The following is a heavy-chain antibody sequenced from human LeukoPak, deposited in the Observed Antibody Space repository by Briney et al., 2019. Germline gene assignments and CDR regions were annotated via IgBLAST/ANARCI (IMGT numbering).Heavy chain of an antibody. D-gene: IGHD3-3*01. J-gene: IGHJ4*02. CDR1: GFTFSSYA. Sequence: GGSLRLSCAASGFTFSSYAMSWVRQAPGKGLEWVSAISGSGGSTYYADSVKGRFTISRDNSKNTLYLQMNSLRAEDTAVYYCAKDEGSNYDFWSGYQYDFDYWAREPWSPSPQ. CDR2: ISGSGGST. CDR3: AKDEGSNYDFWSGYQYDFDY. V-gene: IGHV3-23*01.